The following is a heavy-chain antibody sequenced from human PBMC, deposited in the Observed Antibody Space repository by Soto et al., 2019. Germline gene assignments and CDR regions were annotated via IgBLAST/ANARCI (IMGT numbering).Heavy chain of an antibody. V-gene: IGHV4-39*02. Sequence: PSETPSLTCTVSGGSVRSSSYYWAWIRQPPGKGLEWFGSVYYTGSTFYNPSLKSRITMSVDTSRNPFSLSVDTSKNRFSLKLTSVTAADTDVSYCARIEYSGAFNEAFDIWGQGNMVTGSS. CDR1: GGSVRSSSYY. J-gene: IGHJ3*02. D-gene: IGHD5-12*01. CDR3: ARIEYSGAFNEAFDI. CDR2: VYYTGST.